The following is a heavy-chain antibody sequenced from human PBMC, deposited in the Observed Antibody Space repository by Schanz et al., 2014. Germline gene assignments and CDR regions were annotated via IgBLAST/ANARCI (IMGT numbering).Heavy chain of an antibody. CDR3: AKLSSSGRLAGYFDY. CDR2: ISGSGGST. J-gene: IGHJ4*02. Sequence: EQLVESGGGLVKPGGSLRLSCAASGFTFSSYSMNWVRQAPGKGLEWVSAISGSGGSTYYADSVKGRFTISRDNSKNTLYLQMNSLRAEDTAIYYCAKLSSSGRLAGYFDYWGQGALVTVSS. D-gene: IGHD6-19*01. CDR1: GFTFSSYS. V-gene: IGHV3-23*04.